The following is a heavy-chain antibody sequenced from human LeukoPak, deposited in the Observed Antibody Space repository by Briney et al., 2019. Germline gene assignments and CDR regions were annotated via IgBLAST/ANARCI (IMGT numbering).Heavy chain of an antibody. CDR2: IYYSGST. V-gene: IGHV4-59*01. Sequence: SETLSLTCTVSGGSISSYYWSWIRQPPGKGLEWIGYIYYSGSTNYNPSLKSRGTISVATSKNQFSLKLRSVTAADTAVYYCARYYDILTGYFRWFDPWGQGTLVTVSS. CDR1: GGSISSYY. D-gene: IGHD3-9*01. J-gene: IGHJ5*02. CDR3: ARYYDILTGYFRWFDP.